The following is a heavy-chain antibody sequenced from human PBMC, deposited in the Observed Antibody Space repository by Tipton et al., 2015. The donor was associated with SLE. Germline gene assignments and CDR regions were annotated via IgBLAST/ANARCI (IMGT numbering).Heavy chain of an antibody. CDR2: ILYNGVP. J-gene: IGHJ5*02. Sequence: TLSLTCTVSGDSVSLSPFYWSWIRQPPGMGLEWIGNILYNGVPNYNAALRSRVTISVDTSKNQFSLKLSSVTAADTAVYYCASRNRREMATKEGWFDPWGQGTLITVSS. CDR1: GDSVSLSPFY. D-gene: IGHD5-24*01. CDR3: ASRNRREMATKEGWFDP. V-gene: IGHV4-39*01.